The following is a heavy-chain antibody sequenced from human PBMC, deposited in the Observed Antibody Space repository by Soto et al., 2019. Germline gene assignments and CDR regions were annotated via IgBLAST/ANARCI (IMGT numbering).Heavy chain of an antibody. D-gene: IGHD2-15*01. CDR1: GFTFSDYA. V-gene: IGHV3-23*01. CDR3: AKGVPGYCSGSSCHAYDF. CDR2: ISGNAFDT. Sequence: EVQLLESGGGLVQPGGSLRLSCAASGFTFSDYAMTWVRQAPGKGLEWVSAISGNAFDTYYAEAVQGRFTISRDNFKSTRFLQMSRLTVEDTAVYYCAKGVPGYCSGSSCHAYDFWGQGTLVTVSS. J-gene: IGHJ4*02.